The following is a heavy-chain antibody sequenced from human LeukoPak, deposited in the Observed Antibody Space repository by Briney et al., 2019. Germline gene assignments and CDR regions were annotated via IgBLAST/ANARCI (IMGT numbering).Heavy chain of an antibody. V-gene: IGHV3-30*18. CDR1: GFTFSNFG. CDR2: ISYDGKNE. J-gene: IGHJ6*02. D-gene: IGHD6-19*01. Sequence: PGGSLRLSCAASGFTFSNFGMHWVRQAPGKGLEWVAVISYDGKNEYYTDSVKGRFTISRDNAKNTLYLQMNSLRAEDTAVYYCAKREYSSGSYGLDVWGQGTTVIVSS. CDR3: AKREYSSGSYGLDV.